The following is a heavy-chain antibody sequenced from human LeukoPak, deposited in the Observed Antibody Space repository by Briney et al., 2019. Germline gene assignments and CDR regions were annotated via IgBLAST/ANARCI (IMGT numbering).Heavy chain of an antibody. Sequence: SGPTLVKPTQTLTLTCTFSGFSLSTSGVGVGWIRQPPGKALEWLALIYWNDDKRYSPSLEIRLTITKDTSKNQVVLTMTNMDPVDTATYYCAHKTYYYDSSGYRWYFDLWGRGTLVTVSS. D-gene: IGHD3-22*01. J-gene: IGHJ2*01. CDR1: GFSLSTSGVG. V-gene: IGHV2-5*01. CDR2: IYWNDDK. CDR3: AHKTYYYDSSGYRWYFDL.